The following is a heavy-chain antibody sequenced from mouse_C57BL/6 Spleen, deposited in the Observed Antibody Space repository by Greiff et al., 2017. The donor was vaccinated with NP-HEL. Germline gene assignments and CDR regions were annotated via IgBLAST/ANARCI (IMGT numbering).Heavy chain of an antibody. Sequence: QVQLQQSGAELVRPGASVTLSCKASGYTFTDYEMHWVKQTPVHGLEWIGAIDPETGGTAYNQKFKGKATLTADKSSSTAYMELRSLTSEDSAVYYCTREEGPAQAPYYFDYWGQGTTLTVSS. CDR2: IDPETGGT. CDR1: GYTFTDYE. V-gene: IGHV1-15*01. J-gene: IGHJ2*01. CDR3: TREEGPAQAPYYFDY. D-gene: IGHD3-2*02.